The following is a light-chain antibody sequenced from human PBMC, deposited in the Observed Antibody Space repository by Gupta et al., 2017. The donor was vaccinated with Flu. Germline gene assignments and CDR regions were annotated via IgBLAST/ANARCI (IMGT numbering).Light chain of an antibody. CDR3: SSYSSSTNLVV. J-gene: IGLJ2*01. CDR1: SSDVGGYKY. V-gene: IGLV2-14*03. CDR2: DVT. Sequence: ITISCTETSSDVGGYKYVSWYQHHPGKAPKLMIFDVTKRPSGVSDRFSGSKSGNTASLTISGLQVEDEADYYCSSYSSSTNLVVFGGGTKLTVL.